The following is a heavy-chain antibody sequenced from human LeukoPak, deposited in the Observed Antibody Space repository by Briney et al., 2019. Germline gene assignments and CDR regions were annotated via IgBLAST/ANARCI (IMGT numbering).Heavy chain of an antibody. Sequence: GRSLRLSCVGTGFTFSSYGMHWVRQAPGKGLEWVAVISYDGSNKYYADSVEGRFTISRDNSKNTLYLQMNSLRAEDTAVYYCARGRLLRFLEWPIMVWGQETLVTVSS. CDR1: GFTFSSYG. V-gene: IGHV3-30*03. J-gene: IGHJ4*02. D-gene: IGHD3-3*01. CDR2: ISYDGSNK. CDR3: ARGRLLRFLEWPIMV.